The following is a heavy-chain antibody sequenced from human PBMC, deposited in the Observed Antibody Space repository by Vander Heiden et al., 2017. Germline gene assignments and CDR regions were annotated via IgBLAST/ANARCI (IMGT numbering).Heavy chain of an antibody. D-gene: IGHD4-17*01. CDR1: GGTFSSYA. Sequence: QVQLVQSGAEVKKPGSSVKVSCKASGGTFSSYAISWVRQAPGQGLEWMGGIIPIFGTANYAQKFQGRVTITADESTSTAYMELSSLRSEDTAVYYCASGGDYGDYYYYYGMDVWGQGTTVTVSS. V-gene: IGHV1-69*01. CDR2: IIPIFGTA. CDR3: ASGGDYGDYYYYYGMDV. J-gene: IGHJ6*02.